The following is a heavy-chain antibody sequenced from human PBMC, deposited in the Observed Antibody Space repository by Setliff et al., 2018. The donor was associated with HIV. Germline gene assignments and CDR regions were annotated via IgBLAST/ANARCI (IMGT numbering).Heavy chain of an antibody. D-gene: IGHD2-2*01. CDR3: ARDPSCSSTSCYAGWFDP. CDR2: ISAYNGNT. Sequence: SVKVSCKASGYTFTSYGISWVRQAPGQGLEWMGWISAYNGNTNYAQKLQGRVTMTTDTSTSTAYMELRSLRSDDTAVYYCARDPSCSSTSCYAGWFDPWGQGTLVTVSS. J-gene: IGHJ5*02. V-gene: IGHV1-18*01. CDR1: GYTFTSYG.